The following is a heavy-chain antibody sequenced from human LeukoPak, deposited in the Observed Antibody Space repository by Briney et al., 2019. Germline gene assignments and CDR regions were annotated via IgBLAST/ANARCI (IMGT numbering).Heavy chain of an antibody. CDR1: GGSFSGYY. V-gene: IGHV4-34*01. D-gene: IGHD6-13*01. J-gene: IGHJ6*03. Sequence: SETLSLTCAVYGGSFSGYYWSRIRQPPGKGLEWIGEINHSGGTNYNPSLKSRVTISVDTSKNQFSLKLSSVTAADTAVYYCARRGSSWYGDYYYMDVWGKGTTVTVSS. CDR3: ARRGSSWYGDYYYMDV. CDR2: INHSGGT.